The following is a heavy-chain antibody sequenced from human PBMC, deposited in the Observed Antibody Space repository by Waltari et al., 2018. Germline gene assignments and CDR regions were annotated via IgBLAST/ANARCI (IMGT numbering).Heavy chain of an antibody. V-gene: IGHV4-61*09. Sequence: QVQLQESGPGLVKPSQTLSLTCTVSGGSISSGSYYWSWIRQPAGKGLEWIGYIYTSGSTNYNPSLKSRVTISVDTSKNQFSLKLSSVTAADTAVYYCAKVGRGLHSAFDIWGQGTMVTVSS. CDR3: AKVGRGLHSAFDI. D-gene: IGHD3-16*01. CDR2: IYTSGST. J-gene: IGHJ3*02. CDR1: GGSISSGSYY.